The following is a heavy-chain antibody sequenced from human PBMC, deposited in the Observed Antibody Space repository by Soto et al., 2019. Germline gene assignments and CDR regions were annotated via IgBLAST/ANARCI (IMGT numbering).Heavy chain of an antibody. CDR1: GFTFSSYA. J-gene: IGHJ3*01. D-gene: IGHD6-13*01. CDR3: ATRPQQPGSGV. Sequence: GGSLRLSCAASGFTFSSYAMSWVRQAPGKGLEWVSAISGSGGSTYYADTVKGRFTISRDNSKNTLYLQMNSLRAEDMAVYYCATRPQQPGSGVWGQGTMVTVSS. CDR2: ISGSGGST. V-gene: IGHV3-23*01.